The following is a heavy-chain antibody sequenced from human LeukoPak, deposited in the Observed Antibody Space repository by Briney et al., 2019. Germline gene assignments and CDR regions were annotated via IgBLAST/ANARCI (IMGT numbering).Heavy chain of an antibody. CDR2: IYYSGST. V-gene: IGHV4-59*01. Sequence: SETLSLTCTVSGGSISSYYWSWIRQPPGKGLEWTGYIYYSGSTNYNPSLKSRVTISVDTSKNQFSLKLSSVTAADTAVYYCARGYHDFSGYWLSYFDYWGQGTLVTVSS. D-gene: IGHD3-22*01. CDR3: ARGYHDFSGYWLSYFDY. J-gene: IGHJ4*02. CDR1: GGSISSYY.